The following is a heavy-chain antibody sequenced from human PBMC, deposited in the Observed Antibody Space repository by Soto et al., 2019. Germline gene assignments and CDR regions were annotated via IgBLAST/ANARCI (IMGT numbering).Heavy chain of an antibody. CDR1: GGTFSSYA. J-gene: IGHJ4*02. CDR3: ASSYYYDSSGSPGGTYFDY. Sequence: SVKVSCKASGGTFSSYAISWVRQAPGQGLEWMGGIIPIFGTANYAQKFQGRVTITADESTSTAYMELSSLRSEDTAVYYCASSYYYDSSGSPGGTYFDYWGQGTLVTVSS. D-gene: IGHD3-22*01. V-gene: IGHV1-69*13. CDR2: IIPIFGTA.